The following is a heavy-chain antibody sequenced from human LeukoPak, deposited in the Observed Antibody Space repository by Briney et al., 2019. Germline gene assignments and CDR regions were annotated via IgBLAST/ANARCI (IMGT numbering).Heavy chain of an antibody. Sequence: SETLSLTCALYGGSFTGYYWRWIRQPPGKGLEWIGEINHSGSTKYNPSLKSRVTISVDTSTKQFFLRLTSVTAADTAVYYCARPGYCSSTSCPHAFDIWGQGTMVTVSS. D-gene: IGHD2-2*01. J-gene: IGHJ3*02. CDR3: ARPGYCSSTSCPHAFDI. CDR2: INHSGST. V-gene: IGHV4-34*01. CDR1: GGSFTGYY.